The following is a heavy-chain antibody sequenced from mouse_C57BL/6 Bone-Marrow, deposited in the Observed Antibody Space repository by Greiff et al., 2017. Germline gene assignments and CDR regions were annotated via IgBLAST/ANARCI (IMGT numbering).Heavy chain of an antibody. Sequence: EVQVVESGGGLVKPGGSLKLSCAASGFTFSSYTMSWVRQTPEKRLEWVATISGGGGNTYYPDSVKGRFTISRDNAKNTLYLQMSSLRSEDTALYYCARHAPHYYSKAWLAYWGQGTLVTVSA. D-gene: IGHD2-5*01. CDR1: GFTFSSYT. CDR3: ARHAPHYYSKAWLAY. J-gene: IGHJ3*01. V-gene: IGHV5-9*01. CDR2: ISGGGGNT.